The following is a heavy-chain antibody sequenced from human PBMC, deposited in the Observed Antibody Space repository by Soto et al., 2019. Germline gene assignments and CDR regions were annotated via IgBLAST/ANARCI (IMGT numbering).Heavy chain of an antibody. CDR2: ISDSGST. J-gene: IGHJ4*02. Sequence: EVQLLESGGGLVQPGRSLRLSCAASGFTFSTYAMNWVRQAPGKGLEWVSAISDSGSTYYADSVKGRFTISRDNSKNTLELEMKGLRGEDNALFLWRKDKGGEGCWRTQLLFPLDSWGQGTLVTVSS. D-gene: IGHD2-2*01. V-gene: IGHV3-23*01. CDR3: RKDKGGEGCWRTQLLFPLDS. CDR1: GFTFSTYA.